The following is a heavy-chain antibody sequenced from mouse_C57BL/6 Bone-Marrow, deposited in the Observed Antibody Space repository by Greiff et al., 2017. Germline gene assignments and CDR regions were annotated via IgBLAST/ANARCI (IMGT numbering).Heavy chain of an antibody. CDR3: TRCGLLCPFAY. CDR2: IDPETGGT. V-gene: IGHV1-15*01. J-gene: IGHJ3*01. Sequence: QVQLQQSGAELVRPGASVTLSCKASGYTFTDYEMHWVKQTPVHGLEWIGAIDPETGGTAYNQKFKGKAILTADKSSSTAYVELRSLTSEDSAVYYCTRCGLLCPFAYWGQGTLVTVSA. CDR1: GYTFTDYE. D-gene: IGHD2-1*01.